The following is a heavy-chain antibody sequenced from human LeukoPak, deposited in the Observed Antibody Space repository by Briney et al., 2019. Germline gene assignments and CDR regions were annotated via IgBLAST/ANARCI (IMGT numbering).Heavy chain of an antibody. CDR2: IIPIFGTA. Sequence: SVKVSCKASGYTFTGYYIHWVRQAPGQGLEWMGGIIPIFGTANYAQKFQGRVTITADESTSTAYMELSSLRSEDTAVYYCARASEEVVPAAIWGSNFDYWGQGTLVTVSS. V-gene: IGHV1-69*13. CDR3: ARASEEVVPAAIWGSNFDY. D-gene: IGHD2-2*01. CDR1: GYTFTGYY. J-gene: IGHJ4*02.